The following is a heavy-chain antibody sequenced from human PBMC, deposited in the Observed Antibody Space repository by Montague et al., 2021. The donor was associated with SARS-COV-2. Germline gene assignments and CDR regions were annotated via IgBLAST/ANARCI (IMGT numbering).Heavy chain of an antibody. CDR3: SRGGGMIRGVVDF. CDR1: GFTFDDYG. CDR2: ISRSGDST. D-gene: IGHD3-10*01. J-gene: IGHJ4*02. Sequence: SLRLSCAVSGFTFDDYGMSWVRQAPGKGLEWVSGISRSGDSTAYGDSVKGRFIISRDNAKNTLYLQMNSLRVEDTAFYHCSRGGGMIRGVVDFWGQGILVNVSS. V-gene: IGHV3-20*01.